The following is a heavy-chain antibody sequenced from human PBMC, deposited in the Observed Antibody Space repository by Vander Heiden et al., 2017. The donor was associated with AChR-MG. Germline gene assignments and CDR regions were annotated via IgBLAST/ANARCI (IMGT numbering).Heavy chain of an antibody. CDR2: LIPILCTA. CDR1: GGTFSSYA. J-gene: IGHJ6*02. Sequence: QVQLVQSGAAVKKPGSSVKVSCKASGGTFSSYAIRGVRQAPGQGLEWMGGLIPILCTANYAQKFQGRVTFTADEATSTAYMELSSLRSEDTAVYYCARRVQGRGCIGKRYYYGMDVWGQGTTVNVA. D-gene: IGHD3-10*01. CDR3: ARRVQGRGCIGKRYYYGMDV. V-gene: IGHV1-69*01.